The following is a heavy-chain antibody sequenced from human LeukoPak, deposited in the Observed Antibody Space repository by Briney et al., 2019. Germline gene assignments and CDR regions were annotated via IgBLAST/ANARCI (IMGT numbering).Heavy chain of an antibody. CDR3: ARLAYGDLEDY. CDR1: GLTVSSSY. V-gene: IGHV3-7*01. D-gene: IGHD4-17*01. Sequence: PGGSLRLSCAASGLTVSSSYMSWVRQAPGKGLEWVANIKQDGSEKYYVDSVRGRFTISRDNAKNSLYLQMNSLRAEDTAVYYCARLAYGDLEDYWGQGTLVTVSS. J-gene: IGHJ4*02. CDR2: IKQDGSEK.